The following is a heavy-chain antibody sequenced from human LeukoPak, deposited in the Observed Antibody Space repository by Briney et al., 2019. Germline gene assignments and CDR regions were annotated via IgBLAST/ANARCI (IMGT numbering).Heavy chain of an antibody. Sequence: SETLSLTCTVSGGSISSSPYYWGWIRQPPGKGLEWIGSIYYSGTTHYNPSLESRVTISVDTSKNQFSLNLASVTAADTAIYYCAKGAGGFSYYNWFDPWGQGTLVTVSS. CDR1: GGSISSSPYY. J-gene: IGHJ5*02. V-gene: IGHV4-39*07. CDR2: IYYSGTT. CDR3: AKGAGGFSYYNWFDP. D-gene: IGHD5-18*01.